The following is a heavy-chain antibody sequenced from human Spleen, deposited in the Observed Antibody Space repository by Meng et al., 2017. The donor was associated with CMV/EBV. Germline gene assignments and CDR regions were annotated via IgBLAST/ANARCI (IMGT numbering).Heavy chain of an antibody. Sequence: ASVKVSCKASGYTFSGYYLNWVRQAPGQGLEWMGWINPDSGGTKYAQKFQDRVTMTRDTSISTAYMEMSRLRSDDTAVYYCAKGLGDYGGNSWEDCWGQGTLVTVSS. J-gene: IGHJ4*02. CDR3: AKGLGDYGGNSWEDC. CDR1: GYTFSGYY. V-gene: IGHV1-2*02. D-gene: IGHD4-23*01. CDR2: INPDSGGT.